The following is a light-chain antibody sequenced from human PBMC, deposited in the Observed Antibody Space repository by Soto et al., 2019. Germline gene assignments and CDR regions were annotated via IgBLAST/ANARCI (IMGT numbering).Light chain of an antibody. J-gene: IGKJ1*01. Sequence: EIVLTQSPATLSVSPGERVILSCRAIQSVDISFAWYQQKPGQAPRLLIYGASTRATDMPGTFSGRGSGTEFTLTITSLRPEDFGVYYCQQYRSWPRTFGQGTKVEIK. CDR3: QQYRSWPRT. CDR2: GAS. CDR1: QSVDIS. V-gene: IGKV3-15*01.